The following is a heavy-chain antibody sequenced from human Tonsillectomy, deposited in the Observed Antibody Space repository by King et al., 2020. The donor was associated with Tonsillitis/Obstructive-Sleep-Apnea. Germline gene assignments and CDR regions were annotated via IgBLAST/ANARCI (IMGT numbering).Heavy chain of an antibody. CDR3: ARDPYYYYMDV. J-gene: IGHJ6*03. CDR1: GFTFSDYY. CDR2: ISSSSSYT. Sequence: VQLVESGGGLVKPGGSLRLSCAASGFTFSDYYMSWIRQAPGKGLEWVSYISSSSSYTNYVDSVKGRFTISRDNAKNSLYLQMNSLRAEDTAVYYCARDPYYYYMDVWGKGTTVTVSS. V-gene: IGHV3-11*05.